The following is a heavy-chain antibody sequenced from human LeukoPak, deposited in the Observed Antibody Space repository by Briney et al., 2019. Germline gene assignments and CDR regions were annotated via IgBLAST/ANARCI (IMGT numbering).Heavy chain of an antibody. CDR3: ASTYYDFWSGHDDY. J-gene: IGHJ4*02. V-gene: IGHV1-69*01. Sequence: ASVKVSCKASGGTLSSYAISWVRQAPGQGLEWMGGIIPIFGTANYAQKFQGRVTITADESTSTAYMELSSLRSEDTAVYYCASTYYDFWSGHDDYWGQGTLVTVSS. CDR2: IIPIFGTA. CDR1: GGTLSSYA. D-gene: IGHD3-3*01.